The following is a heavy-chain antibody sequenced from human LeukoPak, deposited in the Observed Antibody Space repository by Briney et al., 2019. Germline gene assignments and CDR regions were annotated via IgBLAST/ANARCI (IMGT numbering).Heavy chain of an antibody. J-gene: IGHJ4*02. Sequence: PGGSLSLSCAASGFTFSTIWMSWVRKAPGGRLEWMANIKYDGSEKGYVASVKGRFPISRDNARKSLYLQMDSLRAEDTAVYYCGKGSVTELDFWGQGTLVAVSS. CDR3: GKGSVTELDF. CDR2: IKYDGSEK. D-gene: IGHD2-21*02. CDR1: GFTFSTIW. V-gene: IGHV3-7*01.